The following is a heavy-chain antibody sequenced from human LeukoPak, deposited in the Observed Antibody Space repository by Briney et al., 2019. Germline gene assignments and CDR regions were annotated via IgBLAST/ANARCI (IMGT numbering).Heavy chain of an antibody. J-gene: IGHJ4*02. CDR2: ITHDGSNK. D-gene: IGHD3-9*01. CDR1: GFTFSSYA. CDR3: ARGPLTGKWPDMGFDY. V-gene: IGHV3-30-3*01. Sequence: GGSLRLSCAASGFTFSSYAMHWVRQAPGKGLEWVAVITHDGSNKYYADSVKGRFTISRDNSKNTLYLQMNSLRTEDTAVYYCARGPLTGKWPDMGFDYWGQGTLVTVSS.